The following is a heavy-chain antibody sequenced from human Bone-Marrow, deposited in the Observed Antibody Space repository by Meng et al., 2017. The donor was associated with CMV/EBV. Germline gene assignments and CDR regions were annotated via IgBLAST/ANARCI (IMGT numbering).Heavy chain of an antibody. CDR3: ARGYCSSTSCYDFDH. Sequence: ASVKVSCKASGCTFTGQYIHWVRQAPGQGLEWMGWINPNSGDTNYAQKFQGRVSMTRDTSISTAYMELSRLRSDDTAVYYCARGYCSSTSCYDFDHWGQGALVTVSS. CDR2: INPNSGDT. D-gene: IGHD2-2*01. V-gene: IGHV1-2*02. CDR1: GCTFTGQY. J-gene: IGHJ4*02.